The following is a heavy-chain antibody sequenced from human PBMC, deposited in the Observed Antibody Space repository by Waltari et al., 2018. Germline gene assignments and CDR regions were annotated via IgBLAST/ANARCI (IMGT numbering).Heavy chain of an antibody. D-gene: IGHD4-17*01. J-gene: IGHJ4*02. CDR1: GFTFSSYG. CDR2: ISDDGSNK. CDR3: AKETITDYGDYPGY. V-gene: IGHV3-30*18. Sequence: QVQLVESGGGVVQPGRSLRLSCAASGFTFSSYGMHWVRQAPGKGREWVAGISDDGSNKYYADSVKGRFTISRDNSKNTLYLQMNSLRAEDTAVYYCAKETITDYGDYPGYWGQGTLVTVSS.